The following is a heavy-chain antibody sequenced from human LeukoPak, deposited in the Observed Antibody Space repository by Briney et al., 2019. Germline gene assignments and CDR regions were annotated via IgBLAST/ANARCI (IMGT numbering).Heavy chain of an antibody. J-gene: IGHJ4*02. Sequence: PGGSLRLSCVASGFTFSNYWMHWVRQAPGKGLVWVSRITSDGSSTSYADSVKGRFTISRDNSKNTLYLQMNSLRAEDTAVYYCANAASGSYHNRGQGTLVTVSS. CDR2: ITSDGSST. D-gene: IGHD1-26*01. V-gene: IGHV3-74*01. CDR1: GFTFSNYW. CDR3: ANAASGSYHN.